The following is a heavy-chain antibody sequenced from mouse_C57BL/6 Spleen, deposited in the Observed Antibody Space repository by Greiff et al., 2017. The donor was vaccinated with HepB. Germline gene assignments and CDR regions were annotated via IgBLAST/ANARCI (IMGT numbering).Heavy chain of an antibody. CDR2: IHPNSGST. CDR1: GYTFTSYW. V-gene: IGHV1-64*01. J-gene: IGHJ2*01. Sequence: QVQLQQSGAELVKPGASVKLSCKASGYTFTSYWMHWVKQRPGQGLEWIGMIHPNSGSTNYNEKFKSKATLTVDKSSSTAYMQLSSLTSEDSAVYYCARSAVEYFDYWGQGTTLTVSS. CDR3: ARSAVEYFDY. D-gene: IGHD1-1*01.